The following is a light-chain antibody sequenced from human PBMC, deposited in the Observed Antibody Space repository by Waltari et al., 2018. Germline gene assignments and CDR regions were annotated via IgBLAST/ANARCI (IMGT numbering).Light chain of an antibody. CDR3: QQSYSTPPT. Sequence: DIQMTQSPSSLSASVGDRVPFTCRASQSISSNLNWYQQKPGKAPKFLISAASSLQSGVPSRFSGSGSGTDFTLTISSLEPEDFATYYCQQSYSTPPTFGQGTRLETK. V-gene: IGKV1-39*01. CDR2: AAS. CDR1: QSISSN. J-gene: IGKJ5*01.